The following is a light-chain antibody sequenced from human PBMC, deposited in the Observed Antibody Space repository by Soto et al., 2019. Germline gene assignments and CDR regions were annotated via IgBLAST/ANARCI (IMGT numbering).Light chain of an antibody. Sequence: DIQMTQSPSSLSASVGVRVTITCRASQSISSYLNWYQQKPGKAPKLLIYSAYSLQSGVPSRFSGSGSGTDFTLTISSLETEDYATYYCQQSYRTPRTFGQGTKLEIK. CDR1: QSISSY. CDR3: QQSYRTPRT. J-gene: IGKJ2*02. V-gene: IGKV1-39*01. CDR2: SAY.